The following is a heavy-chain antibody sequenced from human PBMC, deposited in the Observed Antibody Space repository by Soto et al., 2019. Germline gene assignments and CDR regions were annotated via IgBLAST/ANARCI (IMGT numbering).Heavy chain of an antibody. CDR1: GYTFTSYD. CDR3: AGTTDITGKPPLDYYYMDV. Sequence: ASVKVSCKASGYTFTSYDINWVRQATGQGLEWMGWMNPNSGNTGYAQKFQGRVTMTRNTSISTAYMELSSLRSEDTAVYYFAGTTDITGKPPLDYYYMDVWGKGTTVTVSS. D-gene: IGHD1-20*01. CDR2: MNPNSGNT. J-gene: IGHJ6*03. V-gene: IGHV1-8*01.